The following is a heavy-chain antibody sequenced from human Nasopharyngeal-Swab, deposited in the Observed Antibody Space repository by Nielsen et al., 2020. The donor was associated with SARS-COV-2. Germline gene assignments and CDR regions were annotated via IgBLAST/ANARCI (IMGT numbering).Heavy chain of an antibody. CDR1: GGSISSSF. V-gene: IGHV4-59*01. CDR3: ARDAYGYGGYMDV. Sequence: SETLSLTRTVSGGSISSSFWSWVRQPPGKGLEWIGYIYYSGGTDYNPSFKSRVTISVDTSRTQFSLRLTSVTAADTAVYYCARDAYGYGGYMDVWGKGTTVTVSS. D-gene: IGHD5-18*01. CDR2: IYYSGGT. J-gene: IGHJ6*03.